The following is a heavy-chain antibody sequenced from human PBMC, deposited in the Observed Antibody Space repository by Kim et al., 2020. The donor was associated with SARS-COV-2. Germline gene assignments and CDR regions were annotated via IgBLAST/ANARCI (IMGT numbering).Heavy chain of an antibody. J-gene: IGHJ6*02. Sequence: GGSLRLSCAASGFTFGDYAMHWVRQAPGKGLEWVSGISWNSGNIGYADSVKGRFTISRDNAKNSLYLQMNSLRAEDTALYYCAILVDTAMRRIMDVWGQGTTVTVSS. CDR2: ISWNSGNI. CDR3: AILVDTAMRRIMDV. D-gene: IGHD5-18*01. V-gene: IGHV3-9*01. CDR1: GFTFGDYA.